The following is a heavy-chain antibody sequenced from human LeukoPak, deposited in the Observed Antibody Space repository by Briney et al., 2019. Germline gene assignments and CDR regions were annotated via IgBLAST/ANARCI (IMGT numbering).Heavy chain of an antibody. Sequence: PSETLSLTCTISGGSVTSGSYYWSWIRQPPEKGLEWIGYIHYTGSTDYNPSLKSRVTISVETSKNQFSLQLSSVTAADTAIYYCATSLESYYYMDVWGKGTTVTVSS. J-gene: IGHJ6*03. CDR2: IHYTGST. D-gene: IGHD5-24*01. CDR1: GGSVTSGSYY. CDR3: ATSLESYYYMDV. V-gene: IGHV4-61*01.